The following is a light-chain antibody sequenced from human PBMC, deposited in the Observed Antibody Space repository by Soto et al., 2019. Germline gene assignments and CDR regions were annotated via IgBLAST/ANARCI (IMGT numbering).Light chain of an antibody. CDR2: GVS. CDR3: QQSYSTPPT. J-gene: IGKJ2*01. Sequence: DIPMTQSPSSLSASVGDRVTLTCRAGQSVSTSLNWYQQKPGKAPNLLIYGVSTLQSGVPSRFSGSGSGTEFTLTISDLQPEDCATYYCQQSYSTPPTFGQGTRLEIK. V-gene: IGKV1-39*01. CDR1: QSVSTS.